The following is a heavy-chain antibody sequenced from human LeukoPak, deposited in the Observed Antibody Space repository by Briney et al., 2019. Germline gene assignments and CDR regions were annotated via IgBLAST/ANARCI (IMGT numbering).Heavy chain of an antibody. CDR2: IYYSGST. J-gene: IGHJ4*02. D-gene: IGHD6-19*01. Sequence: SETLSLTCTVSGGSISSSSYYWGWNRQPPGKGLEWIGSIYYSGSTYYNPSLKSRVTISVDTSKNQFSLKLSSVTAADTAVYYCARLSRWLSSYYFDYWGQGTLVTVSS. CDR1: GGSISSSSYY. V-gene: IGHV4-39*01. CDR3: ARLSRWLSSYYFDY.